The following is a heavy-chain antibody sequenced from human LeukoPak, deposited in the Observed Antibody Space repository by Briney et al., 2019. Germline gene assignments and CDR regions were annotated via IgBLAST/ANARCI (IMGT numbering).Heavy chain of an antibody. CDR2: ISYDGSNK. D-gene: IGHD3-22*01. V-gene: IGHV3-30*18. J-gene: IGHJ4*02. Sequence: PGGSLRLSCAASGFTFSSYGMHWVRQAPGKGLEWVAVISYDGSNKYYADSVKGRFTISRDNSKNTLYLQMNSLRAEDTAVYYCAKGNYYDSSGYSQFDYWGQGTLATVSS. CDR1: GFTFSSYG. CDR3: AKGNYYDSSGYSQFDY.